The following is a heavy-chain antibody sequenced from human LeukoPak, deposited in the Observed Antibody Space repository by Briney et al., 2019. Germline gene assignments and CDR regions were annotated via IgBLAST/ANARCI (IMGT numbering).Heavy chain of an antibody. CDR3: ARDLVYYGSGSYFYFDY. D-gene: IGHD3-10*01. CDR1: GGTFSSYA. Sequence: SVKVSCKASGGTFSSYAISWVRQAPGQGLEWMGGIIPIFGAANYAQKFQGRVTITADESTSTAYMELSSLRSEDTAVYYCARDLVYYGSGSYFYFDYWGQGTLVTVSS. CDR2: IIPIFGAA. V-gene: IGHV1-69*01. J-gene: IGHJ4*02.